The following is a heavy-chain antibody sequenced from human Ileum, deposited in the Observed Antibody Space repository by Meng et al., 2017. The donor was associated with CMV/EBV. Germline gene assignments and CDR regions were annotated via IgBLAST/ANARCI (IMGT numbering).Heavy chain of an antibody. V-gene: IGHV3-48*03. J-gene: IGHJ4*02. D-gene: IGHD3-3*01. CDR1: GFTFSNYQ. CDR2: ISGSGSTI. CDR3: ARDWSGVDY. Sequence: GGSLRLSCAASGFTFSNYQMNWVRQAPGKGLEWVSYISGSGSTIYYADSVRGRFTISRDNAKSSLHLQMNSLRAEDTAVYHCARDWSGVDYWGQGTLVTVSS.